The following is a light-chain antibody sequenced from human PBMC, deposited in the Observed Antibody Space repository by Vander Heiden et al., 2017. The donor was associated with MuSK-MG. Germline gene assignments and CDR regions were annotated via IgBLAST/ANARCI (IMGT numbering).Light chain of an antibody. CDR1: QSVGRY. V-gene: IGKV3-11*01. CDR3: QHRNNWPRT. CDR2: DAS. Sequence: DIVLTQSPATLSVFPGERATLSCRASQSVGRYLAWYQQKPGQAPRLLIYDASNRATGIPARFSGSGSGTDFTLTISIPDSEDSAVYYCQHRNNWPRTFGQGTKVEIK. J-gene: IGKJ1*01.